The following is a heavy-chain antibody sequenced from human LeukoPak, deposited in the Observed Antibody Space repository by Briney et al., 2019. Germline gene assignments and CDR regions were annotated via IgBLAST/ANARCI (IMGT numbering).Heavy chain of an antibody. V-gene: IGHV1-2*02. Sequence: GAPVKVSCKASGYTFTGYYMHWVRQAPGQGLEWMGWINPDSGGTNFAQKFQGRVTMTRDTSISTAYMELSRLRSDDTAVYYCGRDFRDSLDYWGQGTLVTVSS. CDR2: INPDSGGT. J-gene: IGHJ4*02. CDR3: GRDFRDSLDY. CDR1: GYTFTGYY.